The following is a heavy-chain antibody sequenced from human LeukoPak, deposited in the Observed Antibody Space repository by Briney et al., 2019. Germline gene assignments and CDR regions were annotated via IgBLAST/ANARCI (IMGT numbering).Heavy chain of an antibody. D-gene: IGHD5-12*01. V-gene: IGHV4-39*01. CDR3: ATHRRSGSGGSENAFEI. Sequence: SETPSLTCTVSGDSTSSSTYYWDWIRQAPGKGLEWIGNIYDSGTTHYNPSLKSRVTISGDTPKNQFSLKLNSVTAADTAIYYCATHRRSGSGGSENAFEIWGQGTMVTVSS. J-gene: IGHJ3*02. CDR1: GDSTSSSTYY. CDR2: IYDSGTT.